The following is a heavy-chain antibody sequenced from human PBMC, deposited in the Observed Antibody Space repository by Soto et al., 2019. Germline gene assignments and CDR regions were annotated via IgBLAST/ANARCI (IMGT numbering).Heavy chain of an antibody. D-gene: IGHD1-26*01. CDR3: ARVPSDGYYYYGMDV. Sequence: ASVKVSCKASGYTFTSYAMHWVRQAPGQRLEWMGWINAGNGNTKYSQKFQGRVTITRDTSASTAYMELSSLRSEDTAVYYCARVPSDGYYYYGMDVWGQGTTVPVSS. J-gene: IGHJ6*02. V-gene: IGHV1-3*01. CDR2: INAGNGNT. CDR1: GYTFTSYA.